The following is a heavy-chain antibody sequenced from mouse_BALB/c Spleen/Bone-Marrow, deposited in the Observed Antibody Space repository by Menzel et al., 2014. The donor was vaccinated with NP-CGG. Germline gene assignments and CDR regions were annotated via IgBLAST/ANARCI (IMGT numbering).Heavy chain of an antibody. CDR2: INDGGSYT. D-gene: IGHD1-2*01. CDR3: ARVVTTATLYWYFDV. V-gene: IGHV5-4*02. J-gene: IGHJ1*01. CDR1: GFTFSDYY. Sequence: EVKVVDSGGGLVKPGGSLKLSRAASGFTFSDYYMYWVRQTPEKRLEWVATINDGGSYTYYPDSVKGRFTISRDNAKNNLYLQMSSLKSEDTAMYYCARVVTTATLYWYFDVWGAGTTVTVSS.